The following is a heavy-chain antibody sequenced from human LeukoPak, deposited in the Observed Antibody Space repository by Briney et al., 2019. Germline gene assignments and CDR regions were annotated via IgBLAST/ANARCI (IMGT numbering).Heavy chain of an antibody. J-gene: IGHJ4*02. V-gene: IGHV4-39*01. D-gene: IGHD3-10*01. CDR2: IYYSGST. Sequence: SETLSLTCTVSGGSISSSSYYWGWIRQPPGKGLEWIGSIYYSGSTYYNPSLKSRVTISVDTSKNQFSLKLSSVTDADTAVYYCARSANYGSGYFDYWGQGTLVTVSS. CDR1: GGSISSSSYY. CDR3: ARSANYGSGYFDY.